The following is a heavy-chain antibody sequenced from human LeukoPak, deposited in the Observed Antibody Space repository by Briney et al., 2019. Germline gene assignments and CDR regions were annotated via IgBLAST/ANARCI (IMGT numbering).Heavy chain of an antibody. Sequence: PGGSLRLSCAPSAFTFSSYAMNWVRQAPGKGLQWVSYISTSGCTICYADSVKGRFTISRDNAKNSLYLQMNRLRAEDTAVYYCAKDFSVYYYDSRVLDYWGQGTLVTVSS. V-gene: IGHV3-48*03. J-gene: IGHJ4*02. CDR1: AFTFSSYA. CDR3: AKDFSVYYYDSRVLDY. CDR2: ISTSGCTI. D-gene: IGHD3-22*01.